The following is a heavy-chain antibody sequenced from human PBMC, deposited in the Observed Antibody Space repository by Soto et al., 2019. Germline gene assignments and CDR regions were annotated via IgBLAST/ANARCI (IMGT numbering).Heavy chain of an antibody. Sequence: PGGSLRLSCVASGFTFGTSGMSWVRQAPGKGLEWISGLSGDNNTDTKYADSVKGRFTISRDNSKSTLYLQMHSLRVEDTALYYCTKDSGXDSTDWGLGTLVTVSS. V-gene: IGHV3-23*01. CDR3: TKDSGXDSTD. J-gene: IGHJ4*02. D-gene: IGHD3-9*01. CDR2: LSGDNNTDT. CDR1: GFTFGTSG.